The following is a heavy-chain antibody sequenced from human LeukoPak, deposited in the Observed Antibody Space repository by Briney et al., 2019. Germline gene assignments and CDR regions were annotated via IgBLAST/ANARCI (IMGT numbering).Heavy chain of an antibody. CDR1: GGSFSAYY. CDR3: ARTAKYYYGSETYYFFDY. J-gene: IGHJ4*02. CDR2: INHSGST. Sequence: SETLSLTCAVHGGSFSAYYWSWIRQSPEKGLEWIGEINHSGSTNYNPSLKSRVTISLDTSQNQFSLKLTSVTPADTAVYYCARTAKYYYGSETYYFFDYWGQGTLVTVSS. V-gene: IGHV4-34*01. D-gene: IGHD3-10*01.